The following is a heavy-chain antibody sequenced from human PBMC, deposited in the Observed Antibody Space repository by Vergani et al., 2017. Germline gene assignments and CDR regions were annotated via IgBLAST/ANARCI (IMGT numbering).Heavy chain of an antibody. J-gene: IGHJ4*02. Sequence: QVQLQESGPGLVKPSETLSLTCTVSGGSVSSGSYYWGWIRQPPGKGLEWIGSIYHSGSTYYNPSLKSRVTISVDTSKNQFSLKLSSVTAADTAVYYCARQGLNDSFDYWGQGTLVTVSS. CDR1: GGSVSSGSYY. V-gene: IGHV4-39*01. D-gene: IGHD2-21*02. CDR3: ARQGLNDSFDY. CDR2: IYHSGST.